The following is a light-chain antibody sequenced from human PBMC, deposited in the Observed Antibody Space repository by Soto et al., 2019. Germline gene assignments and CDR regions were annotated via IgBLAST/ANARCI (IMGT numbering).Light chain of an antibody. J-gene: IGKJ1*01. V-gene: IGKV1-5*03. Sequence: DIQMTQSPSTLSASIGDRVTITCRASQSIDSWLAWYQQKPGKAPKLLIYEASRLETGVPSRFSGSGSGTEFTLTISSLQPDDFATYFCQQYDIYWAFGQGTKVEVK. CDR2: EAS. CDR1: QSIDSW. CDR3: QQYDIYWA.